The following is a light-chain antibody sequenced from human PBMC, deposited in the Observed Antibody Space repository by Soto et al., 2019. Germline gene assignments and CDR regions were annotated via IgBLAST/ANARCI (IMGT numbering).Light chain of an antibody. CDR2: TNN. Sequence: QSVLTQPPSASGTPGQRVTISCSGSSSNIGSNTVNWYQQLPGTAPKLLIYTNNQRPSRVPGRFAGSKSGSSASLAISGLQSEEEADYYCATWDDSLNSQVFGTGTKLTV. V-gene: IGLV1-44*01. CDR3: ATWDDSLNSQV. CDR1: SSNIGSNT. J-gene: IGLJ1*01.